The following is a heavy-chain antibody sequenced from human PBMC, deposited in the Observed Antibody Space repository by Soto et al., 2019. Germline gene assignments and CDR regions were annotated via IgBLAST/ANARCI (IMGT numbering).Heavy chain of an antibody. CDR3: ARAGQYNWNWDYYYGMDV. V-gene: IGHV3-21*01. Sequence: EVQLVESGGGLVKPGGSLRLSCAASGFTFSSYSMNWVRQAPGKGLEWVSSISSSSSYIYYADSVKGRFTISRDNAKNSLYLQMNSLRAEDTAVYYCARAGQYNWNWDYYYGMDVWGQGPTVTVSS. CDR2: ISSSSSYI. CDR1: GFTFSSYS. D-gene: IGHD1-7*01. J-gene: IGHJ6*02.